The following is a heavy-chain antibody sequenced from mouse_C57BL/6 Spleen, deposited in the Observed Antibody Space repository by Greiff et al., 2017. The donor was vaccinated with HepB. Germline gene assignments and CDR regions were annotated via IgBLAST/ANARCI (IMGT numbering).Heavy chain of an antibody. Sequence: VKLMESGPGLVQPSQSLSITCTASGFSLTSYGVHWVRQSPGQGLEWMGVIWSGGSTDYNTAFISRLSISKDNSKSQVCFKMHSLQADDTAIYYCARKRDRYFDVWGTGTTVTVSS. CDR3: ARKRDRYFDV. D-gene: IGHD3-3*01. CDR1: GFSLTSYG. J-gene: IGHJ1*03. V-gene: IGHV2-2*01. CDR2: IWSGGST.